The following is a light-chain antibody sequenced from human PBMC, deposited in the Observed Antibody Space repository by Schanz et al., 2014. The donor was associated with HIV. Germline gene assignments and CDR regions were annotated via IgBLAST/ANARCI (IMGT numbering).Light chain of an antibody. CDR1: QSVSSSY. CDR3: QQYGSPPWT. CDR2: DAS. J-gene: IGKJ1*01. Sequence: EIVLTQSPGTLSLSPGERATLSCRAGQSVSSSYLAWYQQKPGQAPRLLIYDASTRATGVPDRFRGSGSGTDFTLTISRLEPEDFAVYYCQQYGSPPWTFGQGTKVEV. V-gene: IGKV3-20*01.